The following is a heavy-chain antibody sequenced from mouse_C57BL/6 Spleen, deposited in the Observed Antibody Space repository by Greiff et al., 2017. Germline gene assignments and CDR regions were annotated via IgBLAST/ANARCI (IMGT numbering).Heavy chain of an antibody. Sequence: EVQLQQSGTVLARPGASVKMSCKTSGYTFTSYWMHWVKQRPGQGLEWIGAIYPGNSDTSYNQKFKGKAKLTAVTSASTAYMALSLLTKEDSAVYYCTRVPYDYDGTWFAYWGQGTLVTVAA. J-gene: IGHJ3*01. CDR3: TRVPYDYDGTWFAY. D-gene: IGHD2-4*01. CDR2: IYPGNSDT. CDR1: GYTFTSYW. V-gene: IGHV1-5*01.